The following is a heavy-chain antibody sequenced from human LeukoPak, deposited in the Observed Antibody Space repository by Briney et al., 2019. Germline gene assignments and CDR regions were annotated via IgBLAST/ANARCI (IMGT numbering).Heavy chain of an antibody. CDR3: ARGYHFDY. CDR1: GVSVSSGSYY. CDR2: IYYSGST. V-gene: IGHV4-61*01. J-gene: IGHJ4*02. D-gene: IGHD1-1*01. Sequence: PSETLSLTCTVSGVSVSSGSYYWSWIRQPPGKGLEWIGYIYYSGSTNYNPSLKSRVTISVDTSKNQFSLKLSSVTAADTAVYYCARGYHFDYWGQGTLVTVSS.